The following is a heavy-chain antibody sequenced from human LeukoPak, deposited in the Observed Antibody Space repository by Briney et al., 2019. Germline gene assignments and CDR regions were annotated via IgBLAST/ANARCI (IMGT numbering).Heavy chain of an antibody. CDR3: ARPLLGIFSSSWYLYYFDY. CDR2: IYPGDSDT. Sequence: GESLKISCKGSGYSFTSYWIGWVRQMPGKGLEWMGIIYPGDSDTRYSPSFQGQVTISADKSISTAYLQWSSLKASDTAMYYCARPLLGIFSSSWYLYYFDYWGQGTVVTVSS. V-gene: IGHV5-51*01. J-gene: IGHJ4*02. CDR1: GYSFTSYW. D-gene: IGHD6-13*01.